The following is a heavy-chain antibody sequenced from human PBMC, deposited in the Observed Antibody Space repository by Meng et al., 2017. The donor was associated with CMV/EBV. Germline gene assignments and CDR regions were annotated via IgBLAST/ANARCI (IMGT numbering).Heavy chain of an antibody. CDR1: GYTFTSYY. CDR3: ARTAQGRNWFDP. J-gene: IGHJ5*02. Sequence: QVQLVQSGGEVKKPGASVNVSCKASGYTFTSYYMHWVRQAPGQGLEWMGIINPSGGSTSYAQKFQGRVTMTRDTSTSTVYMELSSLRSEDTAVYYCARTAQGRNWFDPWGQGTLVTVSS. D-gene: IGHD2-21*02. CDR2: INPSGGST. V-gene: IGHV1-46*01.